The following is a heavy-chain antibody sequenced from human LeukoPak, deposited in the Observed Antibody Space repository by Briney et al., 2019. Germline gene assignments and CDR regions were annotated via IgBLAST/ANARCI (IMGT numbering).Heavy chain of an antibody. CDR3: GVYLCVERPSLECFWHFHL. CDR2: ISSGSSHI. CDR1: GFTFSNYS. Sequence: GGSLRLSCAASGFTFSNYSMKWVRQAPGKGLEWVSSISSGSSHIYYADSVKDRFTISRDTAKNSLYLQMNSLRAEDTAVYDCGVYLCVERPSLECFWHFHLWARGTLVTVS. D-gene: IGHD2/OR15-2a*01. V-gene: IGHV3-21*01. J-gene: IGHJ2*01.